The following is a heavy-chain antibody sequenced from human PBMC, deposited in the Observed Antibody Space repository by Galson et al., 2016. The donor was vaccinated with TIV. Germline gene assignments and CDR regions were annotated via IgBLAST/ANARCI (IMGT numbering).Heavy chain of an antibody. CDR1: GYSINSGYY. D-gene: IGHD4-11*01. J-gene: IGHJ6*02. V-gene: IGHV4-38-2*02. CDR3: MREGSTVTMHHYFGMDV. CDR2: IDHSGIT. Sequence: SETLSLTCAVSGYSINSGYYWGWVRQPPGKRLEWIGSIDHSGITYSNPSLKSRLTMSVYTSSDLFSLRLTSVTAAYMAIYYCMREGSTVTMHHYFGMDVWGQGTTVVVSS.